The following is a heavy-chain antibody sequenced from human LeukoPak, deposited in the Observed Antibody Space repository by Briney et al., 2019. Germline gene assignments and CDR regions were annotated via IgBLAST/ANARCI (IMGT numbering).Heavy chain of an antibody. V-gene: IGHV3-48*03. Sequence: GGSLRLSCAASGFTFSSYEMNWVRQAPGKGLEWVSYISSSGSTIYYADSVKGRFTISRDNAKNSLYLQMNSLRAEDTAVYYCARDSSYYYDRYYYGMDVWGKGTTVTVSS. J-gene: IGHJ6*04. CDR2: ISSSGSTI. CDR1: GFTFSSYE. CDR3: ARDSSYYYDRYYYGMDV. D-gene: IGHD3-22*01.